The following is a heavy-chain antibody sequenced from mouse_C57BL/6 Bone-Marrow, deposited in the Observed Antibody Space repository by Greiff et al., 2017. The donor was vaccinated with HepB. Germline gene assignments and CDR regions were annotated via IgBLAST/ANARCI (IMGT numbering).Heavy chain of an antibody. CDR1: GYTFTDYN. CDR2: INPNNGGT. CDR3: ARQTGLYYYGLYFDV. V-gene: IGHV1-18*01. D-gene: IGHD1-1*01. Sequence: DVKLQESGPELVKPGASVKIPCKASGYTFTDYNMDWVKQSHGKSLEWIGDINPNNGGTIYNQKFKGKATLTVDKSSSTAYMELRSLTSEDTAVYYCARQTGLYYYGLYFDVWGTGTTVTVSS. J-gene: IGHJ1*03.